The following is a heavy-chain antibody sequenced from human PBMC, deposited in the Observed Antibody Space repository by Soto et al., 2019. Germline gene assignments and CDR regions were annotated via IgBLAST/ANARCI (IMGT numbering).Heavy chain of an antibody. CDR1: GGSISSGEYY. D-gene: IGHD3-10*01. CDR2: IYYSGST. Sequence: SETLSLTCTVSGGSISSGEYYWSWIRQPPGKGLEWIGYIYYSGSTYYNPSLKSRVTISVDTSKNQFSLKLSSVTAADTAVYYCARTYCLGSYYLNCFDPWGQGTQVTVSS. CDR3: ARTYCLGSYYLNCFDP. V-gene: IGHV4-30-4*01. J-gene: IGHJ5*02.